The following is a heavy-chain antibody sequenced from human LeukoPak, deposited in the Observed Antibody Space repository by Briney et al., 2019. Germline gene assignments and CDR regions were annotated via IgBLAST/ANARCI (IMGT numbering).Heavy chain of an antibody. CDR1: GGSISSSSYY. CDR3: ARGGDDYVWGSPNWFDP. D-gene: IGHD3-16*01. Sequence: PSETLSLTCTVSGGSISSSSYYWSWIRQPPGKGLEWIGYIYYSGSTNYNPSLKSRVTISVDTSKNQFSLKLSSVTAADTAVYYCARGGDDYVWGSPNWFDPWGQGTLVTVSS. CDR2: IYYSGST. V-gene: IGHV4-61*01. J-gene: IGHJ5*02.